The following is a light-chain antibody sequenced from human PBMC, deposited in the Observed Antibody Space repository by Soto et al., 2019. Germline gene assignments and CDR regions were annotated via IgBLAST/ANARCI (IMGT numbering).Light chain of an antibody. CDR3: QSYDSSLSGSV. Sequence: QSVLTQPPSVSGAPGQRVTIYCTGSSSNIGAYYAVHWYQQLPGTAPKLLIYGNSNRPSGVPDRFSGSKSGTSASLAITGLQAEDEADYYCQSYDSSLSGSVFGGGTKLTVL. CDR2: GNS. J-gene: IGLJ3*02. V-gene: IGLV1-40*01. CDR1: SSNIGAYYA.